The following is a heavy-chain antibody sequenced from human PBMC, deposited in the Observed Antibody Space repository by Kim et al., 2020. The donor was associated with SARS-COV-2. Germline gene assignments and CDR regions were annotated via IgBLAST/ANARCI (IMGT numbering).Heavy chain of an antibody. CDR2: ISSSSSYI. J-gene: IGHJ4*02. V-gene: IGHV3-21*01. Sequence: GGSLRLSCAASGFTFSSYSMNWVRQAPGKGLEWVSSISSSSSYIYYADSVKGRFTISRDNAKNSLYLQMNSLRAEDTAVYYCARERSSWSPLDYWGQGTLVTVSS. CDR3: ARERSSWSPLDY. D-gene: IGHD6-13*01. CDR1: GFTFSSYS.